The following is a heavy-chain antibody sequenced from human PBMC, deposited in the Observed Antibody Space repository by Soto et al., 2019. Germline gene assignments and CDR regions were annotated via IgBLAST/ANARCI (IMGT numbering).Heavy chain of an antibody. J-gene: IGHJ4*02. V-gene: IGHV1-18*01. Sequence: ASVKVSCKASGYTFTSYGISWVRQAPGQGLEWMGWISAYNGNTNYAQKLQGRVTMTTDTSTSTAYMELRSLRSDDTAVDYCARDSGIAGAGTELVDYWGQGTLVTVSS. CDR2: ISAYNGNT. CDR3: ARDSGIAGAGTELVDY. D-gene: IGHD6-13*01. CDR1: GYTFTSYG.